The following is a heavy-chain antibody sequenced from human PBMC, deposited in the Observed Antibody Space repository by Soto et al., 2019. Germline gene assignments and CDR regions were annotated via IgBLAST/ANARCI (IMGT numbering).Heavy chain of an antibody. CDR3: ARIDGDYGHNWFDP. Sequence: QVQLKESGPGLLKPSETLSLTCTVSGASVSSASYYWAWLRQPPGRGLEWIGSVYFSGSTSYIPSLKSRVTISVDTSKIQFSLNLASVTASDSAVYYCARIDGDYGHNWFDPWGLGTLVIVSP. D-gene: IGHD4-17*01. J-gene: IGHJ5*02. CDR2: VYFSGST. V-gene: IGHV4-61*01. CDR1: GASVSSASYY.